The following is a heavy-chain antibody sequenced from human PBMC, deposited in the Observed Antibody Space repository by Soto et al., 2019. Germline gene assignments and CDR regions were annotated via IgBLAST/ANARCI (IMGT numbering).Heavy chain of an antibody. Sequence: PGESLKISCKGSGYSFTSYWIGWVRQMPGKGLEWMGIIYPGDSDTRYSPSFQGQVTISADKSISTAYLQWSSLKASDTAMYYCARPSQRSKHYYYYYMDVWGKGTTVTVSS. CDR1: GYSFTSYW. CDR2: IYPGDSDT. CDR3: ARPSQRSKHYYYYYMDV. J-gene: IGHJ6*03. V-gene: IGHV5-51*01.